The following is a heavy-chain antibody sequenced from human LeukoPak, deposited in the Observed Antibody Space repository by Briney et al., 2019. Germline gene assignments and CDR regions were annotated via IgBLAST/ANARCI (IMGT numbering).Heavy chain of an antibody. V-gene: IGHV3-30-3*01. CDR1: GFTFSSYP. CDR2: TSHDEVTK. D-gene: IGHD1-1*01. J-gene: IGHJ4*02. Sequence: PGGSLRLSCAASGFTFSSYPMHWVRQAPGKGLEWVAITSHDEVTKYYADSVKGRFTISKDNSKNTLYLQMNSLRVEDTAVYYCARDDPGGIDSWGQGTLVTVSS. CDR3: ARDDPGGIDS.